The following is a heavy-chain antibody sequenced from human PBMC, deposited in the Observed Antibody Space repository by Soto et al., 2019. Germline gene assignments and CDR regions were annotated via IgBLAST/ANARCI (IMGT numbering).Heavy chain of an antibody. CDR1: GYTFTNYY. CDR3: ARAQIAATGTGGIDY. CDR2: INPSGGST. Sequence: QVQLVQSGAEVKKPGASAKVSCKASGYTFTNYYMHWVRQAPGQGLEWMGIINPSGGSTSYAQKFQARVTMTRYTSTNTVPMVLSSLRSKDTAVYYCARAQIAATGTGGIDYWGQGTLVTVSS. D-gene: IGHD6-13*01. V-gene: IGHV1-46*01. J-gene: IGHJ4*02.